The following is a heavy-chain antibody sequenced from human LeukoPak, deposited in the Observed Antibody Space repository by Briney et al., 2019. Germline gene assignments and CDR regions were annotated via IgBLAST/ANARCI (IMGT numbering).Heavy chain of an antibody. D-gene: IGHD3-9*01. Sequence: SVKVSCKASGYTFTSYGISWVRQAPGQGLEWMGGIIPIFGTANYAQKFQGRVTITADESTSTAYMELSSLRSEDTAVYYCASSLPHEYFDWLNVFDYWGQGTLVTVSS. CDR1: GYTFTSYG. CDR2: IIPIFGTA. J-gene: IGHJ4*02. V-gene: IGHV1-69*13. CDR3: ASSLPHEYFDWLNVFDY.